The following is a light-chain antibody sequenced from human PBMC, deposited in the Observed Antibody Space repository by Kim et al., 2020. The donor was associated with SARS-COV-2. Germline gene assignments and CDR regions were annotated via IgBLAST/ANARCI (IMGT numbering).Light chain of an antibody. J-gene: IGLJ1*01. CDR2: QDS. Sequence: SVSPGQTASITCSGDKLGDKYACWYQQKPGQSPVLVIYQDSKRPSGITERFSGSNSGNTATLTISGTQAMDEADYYCQAWDSSTYVFGTGTKVTVL. CDR1: KLGDKY. CDR3: QAWDSSTYV. V-gene: IGLV3-1*01.